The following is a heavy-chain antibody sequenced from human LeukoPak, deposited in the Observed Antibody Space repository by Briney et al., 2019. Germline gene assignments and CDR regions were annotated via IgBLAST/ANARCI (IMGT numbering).Heavy chain of an antibody. J-gene: IGHJ4*02. CDR3: ARGDDSGYYDYFDY. D-gene: IGHD3-22*01. CDR2: IYTGGNT. CDR1: GFTVSSNY. Sequence: GGSLRLSCAASGFTVSSNYMSWVRQAPGKGLEWVSLIYTGGNTYYAASVKGRFTISRDFSKNTVFLHMNSLRAEDTAMYYCARGDDSGYYDYFDYWGQGALVTVSS. V-gene: IGHV3-53*01.